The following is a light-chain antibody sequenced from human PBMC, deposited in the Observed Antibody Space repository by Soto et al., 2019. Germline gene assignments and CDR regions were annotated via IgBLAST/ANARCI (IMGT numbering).Light chain of an antibody. V-gene: IGKV3D-15*01. CDR2: GAS. Sequence: RVMTQSPDTLSVSPGERATLSCRASETVRSNLAWYQQTPGRAPRLLIYGASSRATGIPDRFSGSASGTDFTLTISSLQPEDVAAYYCQKYNSAPLTFGGGTKVDIK. CDR3: QKYNSAPLT. CDR1: ETVRSN. J-gene: IGKJ4*01.